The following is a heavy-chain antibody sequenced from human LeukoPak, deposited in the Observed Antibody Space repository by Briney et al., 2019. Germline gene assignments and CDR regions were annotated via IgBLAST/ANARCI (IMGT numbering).Heavy chain of an antibody. V-gene: IGHV1-18*01. D-gene: IGHD4-17*01. CDR2: ISAYNGDT. CDR3: AREMTTVTPGAIDI. Sequence: ASVKVSCKASGYTFTSYGINWVRQAPGQGLEWMGWISAYNGDTNYAQKLQGRVTMTTDTSTSTAYMELRSLRSDDTAVYCAREMTTVTPGAIDIWGQGTMVTVSP. CDR1: GYTFTSYG. J-gene: IGHJ3*02.